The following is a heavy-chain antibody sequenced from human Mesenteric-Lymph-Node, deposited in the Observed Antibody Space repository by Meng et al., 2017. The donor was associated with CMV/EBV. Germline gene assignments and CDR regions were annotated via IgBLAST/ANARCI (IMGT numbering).Heavy chain of an antibody. CDR2: IYYSGST. CDR3: ASAVAGNFDY. Sequence: LTCTVSGGSISSGGYDWSWIRQHPGKGLEWIGYIYYSGSTYYNPSLKSRVTISVDTSKNQFSLKLSSVTAADTAVYYCASAVAGNFDYWGQGTLVTVSS. CDR1: GGSISSGGYD. D-gene: IGHD6-19*01. J-gene: IGHJ4*02. V-gene: IGHV4-31*03.